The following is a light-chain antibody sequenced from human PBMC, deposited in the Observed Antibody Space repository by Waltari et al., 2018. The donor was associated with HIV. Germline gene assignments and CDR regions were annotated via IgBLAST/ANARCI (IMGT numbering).Light chain of an antibody. CDR1: QRVSSN. J-gene: IGKJ2*01. CDR3: QQYNNWPPQYT. Sequence: EIVMTQSPATLSVSPGERATLPCRASQRVSSNLAWYQQKPGQAPRLLGYGASTRAAGIPARFSGSGSGTEFTLTISSLQSEDFAVYYRQQYNNWPPQYTFGQGTKLEIK. V-gene: IGKV3-15*01. CDR2: GAS.